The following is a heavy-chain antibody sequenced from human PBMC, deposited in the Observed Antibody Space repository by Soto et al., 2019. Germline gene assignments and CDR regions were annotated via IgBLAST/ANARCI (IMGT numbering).Heavy chain of an antibody. CDR1: GFTFDDYA. J-gene: IGHJ4*03. CDR2: ISWNSNII. Sequence: EVQLVESGGGLVQPGRSLRLSCAASGFTFDDYAMHWVRRVPGKGLEWVSSISWNSNIIGYADSVKGRFTISRDNAKNSLYLQMNSLRPEDTALYYCAKGGPDGFCSGGRCYFDYWGQGPWSPSPQ. V-gene: IGHV3-9*01. D-gene: IGHD2-15*01. CDR3: AKGGPDGFCSGGRCYFDY.